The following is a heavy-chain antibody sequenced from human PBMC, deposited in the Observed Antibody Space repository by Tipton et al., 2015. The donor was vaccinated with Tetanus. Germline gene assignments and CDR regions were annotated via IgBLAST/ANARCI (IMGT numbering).Heavy chain of an antibody. CDR1: GYTFTSYG. D-gene: IGHD2-15*01. Sequence: QVQLVQSGAEVKKSGASVKVSCKASGYTFTSYGISWVRQAPGQGLEWMGWISAYNGNTNYAQKLQGRVTMTTDTSTSTAYMELRSLRSDDTAVYYCARTLRSYYYYYGMDVWGQGTTVTVSS. V-gene: IGHV1-18*01. J-gene: IGHJ6*02. CDR3: ARTLRSYYYYYGMDV. CDR2: ISAYNGNT.